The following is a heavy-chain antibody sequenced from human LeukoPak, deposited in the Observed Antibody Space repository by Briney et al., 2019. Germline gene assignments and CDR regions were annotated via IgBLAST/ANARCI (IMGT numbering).Heavy chain of an antibody. CDR3: ARDSSDGGTSSYRQSDY. D-gene: IGHD3-16*02. Sequence: GGSLRLSCEASGFIFSKYCMSWVRQAPGKGPEWVANMKQDGSEKFYMDSVKGRFTISRDNANNSLYLQMNNLSAEDTAVYYCARDSSDGGTSSYRQSDYWGQGTLVTISS. CDR1: GFIFSKYC. CDR2: MKQDGSEK. V-gene: IGHV3-7*01. J-gene: IGHJ4*02.